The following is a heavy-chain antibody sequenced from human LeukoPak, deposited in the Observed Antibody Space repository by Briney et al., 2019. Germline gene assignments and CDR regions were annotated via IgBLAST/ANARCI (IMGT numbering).Heavy chain of an antibody. J-gene: IGHJ4*02. V-gene: IGHV3-21*01. D-gene: IGHD3-16*01. CDR3: LRAIPPLRTSSAGDL. CDR1: AFTFIDYD. CDR2: ISGLSSHI. Sequence: GGSLRLSCSASAFTFIDYDMTWVRQAPGKGLEWVSSISGLSSHIYYGDSVKGRFSISIDNDKNSLYLQMNSLRTDDTAVYFCLRAIPPLRTSSAGDLWGQGTLVTVSS.